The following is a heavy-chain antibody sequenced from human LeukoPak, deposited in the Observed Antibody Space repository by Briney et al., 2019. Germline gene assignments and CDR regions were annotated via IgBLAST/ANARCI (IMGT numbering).Heavy chain of an antibody. D-gene: IGHD4-17*01. CDR3: ARSITVTTVWDY. J-gene: IGHJ4*02. CDR2: IWSDGSNK. CDR1: GLSFSDYG. V-gene: IGHV3-33*01. Sequence: GGSLRLSCVVSGLSFSDYGMHWVRQAPGKGLEWVAVIWSDGSNKYYADSVKGRFTISRDNSKNTLYLQMNSLRAEDTAVYYCARSITVTTVWDYWGRGTLVTVSS.